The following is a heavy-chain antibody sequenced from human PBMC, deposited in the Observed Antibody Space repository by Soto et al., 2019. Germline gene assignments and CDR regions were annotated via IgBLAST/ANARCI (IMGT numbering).Heavy chain of an antibody. V-gene: IGHV1-18*01. D-gene: IGHD3-16*01. CDR1: GYTFTSYG. CDR2: INGYTGNT. CDR3: ARSWVTGKGGIDV. J-gene: IGHJ6*02. Sequence: QVQLVQSGAEVKKPGASVKVSCKASGYTFTSYGLSWVRQAPGQGLEWMGWINGYTGNTNYAQKFQGRVTMPTDTSKNTAYLDLWTLISDDTAVYYCARSWVTGKGGIDVWGQGTTVTVSS.